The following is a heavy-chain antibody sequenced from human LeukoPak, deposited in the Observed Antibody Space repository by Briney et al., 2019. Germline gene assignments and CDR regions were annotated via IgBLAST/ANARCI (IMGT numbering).Heavy chain of an antibody. Sequence: ASVKVSCKASGGTFSTFALNWVRQAPGQGLESMGRVIAILRQSDSAQKFQGRVTITADTSTSTAYMELRSLRSEDTAVYYCAKVRGSDAFDIWGQGTMVTVSS. V-gene: IGHV1-69*04. CDR2: VIAILRQS. J-gene: IGHJ3*02. CDR3: AKVRGSDAFDI. CDR1: GGTFSTFA.